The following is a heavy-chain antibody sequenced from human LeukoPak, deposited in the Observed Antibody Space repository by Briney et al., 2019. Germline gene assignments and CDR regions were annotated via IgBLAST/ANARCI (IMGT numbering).Heavy chain of an antibody. CDR3: ARGSSLVAAAGDDY. CDR1: GFTFSSYS. Sequence: GGSLRLSCAASGFTFSSYSMNWVRQAPGKGLEWVSSISSSSSYIYYAGSVKGRFTISRDNAKNSLYLQMNSLRAEDTAVYYCARGSSLVAAAGDDYWGQGTLVTVSS. D-gene: IGHD6-13*01. J-gene: IGHJ4*02. V-gene: IGHV3-21*01. CDR2: ISSSSSYI.